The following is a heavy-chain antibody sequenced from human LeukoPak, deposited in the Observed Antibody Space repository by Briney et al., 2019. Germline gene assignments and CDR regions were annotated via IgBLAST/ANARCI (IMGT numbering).Heavy chain of an antibody. CDR1: GGSIISNY. V-gene: IGHV4-4*07. CDR2: IYGSGIT. D-gene: IGHD3-22*01. CDR3: ARLKFYDSTGHSPGYYMDV. J-gene: IGHJ6*03. Sequence: SETLSLTCTVSGGSIISNYWSWIRQSAGTGLEWIGRIYGSGITDYNPSLKSRVTMSLDTSRKQFSLRLTSVTAADTAVYYCARLKFYDSTGHSPGYYMDVRGKGTTVSVFS.